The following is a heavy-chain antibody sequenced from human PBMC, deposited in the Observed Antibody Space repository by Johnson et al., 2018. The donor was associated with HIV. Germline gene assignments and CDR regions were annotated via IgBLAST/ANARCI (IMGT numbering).Heavy chain of an antibody. CDR1: GFTFSSYG. CDR3: ARGGPQLRDAFDI. CDR2: ISYDVSNK. J-gene: IGHJ3*02. V-gene: IGHV3-30*03. D-gene: IGHD2-2*01. Sequence: QVQLVESGGGVVQPGRSLRLSCAASGFTFSSYGLHWVRQAPGKGLEWVAVISYDVSNKYYADSVKGLFTISKDNSKNTLYLQMNSLRAEDTAVYSCARGGPQLRDAFDIWGQGTMVTVSS.